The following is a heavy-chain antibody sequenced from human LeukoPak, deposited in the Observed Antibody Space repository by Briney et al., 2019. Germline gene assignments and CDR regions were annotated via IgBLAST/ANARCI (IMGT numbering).Heavy chain of an antibody. Sequence: GGSLRLTCTASGFTFGDYAMSWVRQAPGKGLEWVGFIRSKAYGGTTEYATSVKGRFTISRDDSKSIAYLQMNSLKTEDTAVYYCTRDPGLNPGYCSSTSCYYDYYYGMDVWGKGTTVTVSS. D-gene: IGHD2-2*03. CDR2: IRSKAYGGTT. J-gene: IGHJ6*04. CDR3: TRDPGLNPGYCSSTSCYYDYYYGMDV. CDR1: GFTFGDYA. V-gene: IGHV3-49*04.